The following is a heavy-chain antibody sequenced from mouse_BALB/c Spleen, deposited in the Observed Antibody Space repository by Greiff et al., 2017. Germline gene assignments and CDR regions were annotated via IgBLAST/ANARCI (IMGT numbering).Heavy chain of an antibody. CDR2: ISYSGST. D-gene: IGHD1-1*01. Sequence: VQLQQSGPGLVKPSQSLSLTCTVTGYSITSDYAWNWIRQFPGNKLEWMGYISYSGSTSYNPSLKSRISITRDTSKNQFFLQLNSVTTEDTATYYCAREVAPYAMDYWGQGTSVTVSS. V-gene: IGHV3-2*02. CDR1: GYSITSDYA. J-gene: IGHJ4*01. CDR3: AREVAPYAMDY.